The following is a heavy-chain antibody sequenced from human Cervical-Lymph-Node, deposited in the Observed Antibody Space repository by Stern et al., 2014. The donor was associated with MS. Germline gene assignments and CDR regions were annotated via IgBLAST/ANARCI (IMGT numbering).Heavy chain of an antibody. V-gene: IGHV3-11*06. D-gene: IGHD1-20*01. J-gene: IGHJ4*02. Sequence: GRFTISRDNAKNSLYLQMNSLRAEDTAVYYCARPAGDNWNVPGFDYWGQGTLVTVSS. CDR3: ARPAGDNWNVPGFDY.